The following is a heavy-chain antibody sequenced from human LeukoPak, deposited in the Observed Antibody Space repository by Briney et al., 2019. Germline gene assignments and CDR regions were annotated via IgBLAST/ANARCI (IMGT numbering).Heavy chain of an antibody. CDR3: ARKAYGLDV. V-gene: IGHV3-7*03. CDR1: GFTFSSYS. J-gene: IGHJ6*04. CDR2: IKQDGREK. Sequence: PGGSLRLSCAASGFTFSSYSMNWVRQAPGGGLEWVANIKQDGREKYYVDSVKGRFTISRDNGKNSLYLQMNSLRAEDTAVYYCARKAYGLDVWGKGTTVTVSS.